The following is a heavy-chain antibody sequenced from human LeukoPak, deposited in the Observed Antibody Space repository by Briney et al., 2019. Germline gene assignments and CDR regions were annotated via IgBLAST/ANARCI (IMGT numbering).Heavy chain of an antibody. CDR1: GGSFSGYY. D-gene: IGHD1-26*01. Sequence: SETLSLTCAVYGGSFSGYYWSWIRQPPGKGLEWIGEINHSGSTNYNPSLKSRVTISVDTSKNQFSLKLSSVTAADTAVYYCALNSGSYLDAFDIWGQGTMVTVSS. V-gene: IGHV4-34*01. CDR2: INHSGST. CDR3: ALNSGSYLDAFDI. J-gene: IGHJ3*02.